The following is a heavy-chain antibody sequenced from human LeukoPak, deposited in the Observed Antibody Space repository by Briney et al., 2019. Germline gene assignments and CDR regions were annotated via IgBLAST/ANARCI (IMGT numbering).Heavy chain of an antibody. Sequence: GGSLRLSCAASGFTFSNYAMHWVRQAPGKGLEWVAVISYDGSNKYYADSVKGRFSISRDNSKNTLYLQMNSLRAEDTAVYYCARDGLGVVAAMDYWGQGTLVTVSS. V-gene: IGHV3-30-3*01. D-gene: IGHD2-15*01. CDR2: ISYDGSNK. CDR3: ARDGLGVVAAMDY. CDR1: GFTFSNYA. J-gene: IGHJ4*02.